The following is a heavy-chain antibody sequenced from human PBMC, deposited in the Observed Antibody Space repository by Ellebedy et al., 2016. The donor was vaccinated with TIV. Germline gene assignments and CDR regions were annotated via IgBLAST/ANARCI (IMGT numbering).Heavy chain of an antibody. Sequence: GSLRLSCAVFGGSFSGYSWSWIRQPPGKGLEWIGSVNHRESTNYNPSLKSRVTMSVDTSKNQFSLRLRSVTAADTAVYYCARCHFHDVDLDQWYFDLWGRGTLVTVSS. D-gene: IGHD1/OR15-1a*01. CDR3: ARCHFHDVDLDQWYFDL. CDR1: GGSFSGYS. CDR2: VNHREST. V-gene: IGHV4-34*01. J-gene: IGHJ2*01.